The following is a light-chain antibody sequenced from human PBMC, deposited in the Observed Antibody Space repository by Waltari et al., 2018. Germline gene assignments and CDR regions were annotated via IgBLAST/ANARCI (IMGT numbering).Light chain of an antibody. V-gene: IGLV2-8*01. J-gene: IGLJ1*01. Sequence: QSALTQPPSASGSPGQSVTISCTGTSSDVGNYNYVSWYQQHPGKAPKLIIFEVSERPSGVPDRFSGSMSGNMASLTVSGLQAEDEADYYCSSYAGNNNHYVFGTGTKVTVL. CDR3: SSYAGNNNHYV. CDR1: SSDVGNYNY. CDR2: EVS.